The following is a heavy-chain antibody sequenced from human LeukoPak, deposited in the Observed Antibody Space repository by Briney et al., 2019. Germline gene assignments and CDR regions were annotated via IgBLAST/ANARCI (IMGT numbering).Heavy chain of an antibody. V-gene: IGHV3-23*01. J-gene: IGHJ4*02. CDR2: ISGSGDNT. Sequence: GGSLRLSCEASGFTFNSYAMNWVRQAPGKGLEWLSMISGSGDNTYYADSVKGRFTISRDNSKNTLYLQMSSLGAGDTAIYYCAKTIHSDFWRGYYSYFDYWGRGTLVTVSS. CDR1: GFTFNSYA. CDR3: AKTIHSDFWRGYYSYFDY. D-gene: IGHD3-3*01.